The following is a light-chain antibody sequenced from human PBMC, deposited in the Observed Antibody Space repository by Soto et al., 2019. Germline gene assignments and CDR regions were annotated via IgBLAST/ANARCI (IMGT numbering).Light chain of an antibody. CDR3: QSYDRSLRGYV. J-gene: IGLJ1*01. Sequence: QSVLTQPPSVSGAPGQRDTISCTGTSSNIGSGYDVHWYQHLPGTAPKLLIYGNTIRPSGVPDRFSGSKSGTSASLAITGLQAEDEADYYCQSYDRSLRGYVFGTGTKVTV. CDR1: SSNIGSGYD. V-gene: IGLV1-40*01. CDR2: GNT.